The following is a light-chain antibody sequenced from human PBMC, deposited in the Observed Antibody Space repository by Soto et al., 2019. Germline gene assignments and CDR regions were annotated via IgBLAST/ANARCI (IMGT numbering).Light chain of an antibody. Sequence: TVLTQSPGTLSLSPGERATLSCRASQNVSSNLLVWYQQHPGQAPRLLIYGASNRATGIPARFSGSGSGTDFTLTTSSLEPADFAVYYCQQYNNWPPVTFGQGTKVDIK. CDR3: QQYNNWPPVT. J-gene: IGKJ1*01. CDR1: QNVSSNL. CDR2: GAS. V-gene: IGKV3-20*01.